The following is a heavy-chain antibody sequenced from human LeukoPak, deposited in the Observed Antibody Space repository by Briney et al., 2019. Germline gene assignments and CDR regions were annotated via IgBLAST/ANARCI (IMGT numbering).Heavy chain of an antibody. V-gene: IGHV3-53*01. CDR2: IYSGGST. Sequence: GSLRLYCAASGFTVSSNYMSWVRQAPGKGLEWVSVIYSGGSTYYADSVEGRFTISRDNSKNTLYLQMNSLRAEDTAVYYCARSGYSYGYADYWGQGTLVTVSS. J-gene: IGHJ4*02. D-gene: IGHD5-18*01. CDR3: ARSGYSYGYADY. CDR1: GFTVSSNY.